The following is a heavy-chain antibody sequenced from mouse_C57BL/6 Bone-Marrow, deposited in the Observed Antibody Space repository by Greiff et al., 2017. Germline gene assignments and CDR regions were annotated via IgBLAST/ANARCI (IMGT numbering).Heavy chain of an antibody. CDR2: ILPGSGST. CDR1: GYTFTGYW. V-gene: IGHV1-9*01. Sequence: VQLQQSGAELMKPGASVKLSCKATGYTFTGYWIEWVKQRPGHGLEWIGEILPGSGSTNYNEKFKGKATFTADKSSNTAYMQLISLTTEDSAIYYCARCPIYYYGSSYSRDYFAYWGQGTTLTVSS. CDR3: ARCPIYYYGSSYSRDYFAY. D-gene: IGHD1-1*01. J-gene: IGHJ2*01.